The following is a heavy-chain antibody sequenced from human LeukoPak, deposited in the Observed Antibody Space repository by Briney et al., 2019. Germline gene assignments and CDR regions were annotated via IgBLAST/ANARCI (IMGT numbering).Heavy chain of an antibody. D-gene: IGHD3-9*01. CDR3: ARGDYDILTGYYRTDDAFDI. V-gene: IGHV1-2*02. CDR1: GYTFTGYY. J-gene: IGHJ3*02. Sequence: ASVKVSCKASGYTFTGYYMHWVRQAPGQGLEWMGWINPNSGGTNYAQKFQGRVTMTRDTSISTAYMELSRLRSDDTAVYYCARGDYDILTGYYRTDDAFDIWGQGTMVTVSS. CDR2: INPNSGGT.